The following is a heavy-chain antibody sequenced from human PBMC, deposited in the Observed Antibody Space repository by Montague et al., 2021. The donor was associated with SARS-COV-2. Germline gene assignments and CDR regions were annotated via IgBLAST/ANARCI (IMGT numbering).Heavy chain of an antibody. Sequence: SLRLSCAASGFTSSNYAMHWVRQAPGKGLEWVAVISYDGSNKYYADSVKGRFTISRDNSKNTLYLQVNSLRAEDTAVYYCARDGWSTVVVVAATPGFDYWGQGTLVTVSS. CDR3: ARDGWSTVVVVAATPGFDY. CDR2: ISYDGSNK. CDR1: GFTSSNYA. V-gene: IGHV3-30-3*01. J-gene: IGHJ4*02. D-gene: IGHD2-15*01.